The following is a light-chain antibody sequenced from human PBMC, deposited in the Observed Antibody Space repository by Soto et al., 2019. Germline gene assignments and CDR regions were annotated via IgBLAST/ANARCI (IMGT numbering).Light chain of an antibody. CDR2: GAS. CDR3: QQYGSSPPIN. V-gene: IGKV3-20*01. CDR1: QSVSSSY. J-gene: IGKJ5*01. Sequence: EIVLTQSPGTLSLSPGERATLSCRASQSVSSSYLAWYQQKPGQAPRLLIYGASSRATGIPDRFSGSGSGTDFTLTISRLEPEDFAVYYCQQYGSSPPINFGQGTRLKIK.